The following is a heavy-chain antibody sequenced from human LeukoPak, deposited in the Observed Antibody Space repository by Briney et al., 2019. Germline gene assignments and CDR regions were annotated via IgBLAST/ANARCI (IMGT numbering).Heavy chain of an antibody. V-gene: IGHV4-59*01. CDR2: IYYSGST. CDR1: GGSISSYY. CDR3: ARGPDRAEAFDI. J-gene: IGHJ3*02. Sequence: PSETLSLTCTVSGGSISSYYWSWIRQPPGKGLEWIGYIYYSGSTNYNPSHKSRVTISVDTSKNQFSLKLSSVTAADTAVYYCARGPDRAEAFDIWGQGTMVTVSS.